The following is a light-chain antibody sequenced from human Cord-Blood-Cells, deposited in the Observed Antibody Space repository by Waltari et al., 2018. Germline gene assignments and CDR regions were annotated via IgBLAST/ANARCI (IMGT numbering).Light chain of an antibody. Sequence: QSALTQPRSVSGSPGQSVTISCTGTSSDVGGYNYVSWYQQHPGKAPQLMIYDVSKRPSWVPERFSGSTSGNTASLTISGLQAEDEADYYCCSYAGSYTYVFGTGTKVTVL. CDR1: SSDVGGYNY. CDR3: CSYAGSYTYV. J-gene: IGLJ1*01. V-gene: IGLV2-11*01. CDR2: DVS.